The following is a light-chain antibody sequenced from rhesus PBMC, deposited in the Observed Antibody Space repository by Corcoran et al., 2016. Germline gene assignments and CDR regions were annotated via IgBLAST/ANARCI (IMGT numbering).Light chain of an antibody. J-gene: IGKJ3*01. V-gene: IGKV3-24*03. Sequence: EIVMTQSPATLSLSPGERATLSCRASQSVSSSLAWYQQKPGQAPKLLIYGASSRAPGIPDRFSGSGAGTEFTLTISSLEPEVVVVYSCQQVYSWPFTFGPGTKLDIE. CDR3: QQVYSWPFT. CDR1: QSVSSS. CDR2: GAS.